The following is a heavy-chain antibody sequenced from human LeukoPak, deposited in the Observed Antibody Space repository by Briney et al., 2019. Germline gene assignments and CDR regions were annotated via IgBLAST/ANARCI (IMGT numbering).Heavy chain of an antibody. CDR2: IYHSGST. Sequence: SETLPLTCAVSGGSISSSNWWSWVRQPPGKGLEWIGEIYHSGSTNYNPSLKSRVTISVDKSKNQFSLKLSSVTAADTAVYYCAREPSGYYDSSGYYYMDVWGKGTTVTVSS. D-gene: IGHD3-22*01. CDR1: GGSISSSNW. CDR3: AREPSGYYDSSGYYYMDV. V-gene: IGHV4-4*02. J-gene: IGHJ6*03.